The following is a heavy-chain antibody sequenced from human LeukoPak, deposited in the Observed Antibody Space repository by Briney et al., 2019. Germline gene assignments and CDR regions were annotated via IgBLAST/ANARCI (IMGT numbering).Heavy chain of an antibody. V-gene: IGHV4-39*01. CDR1: GGSISSSSDY. CDR3: ARLRGATVAHNWFDP. Sequence: SETLSLTCTVSGGSISSSSDYWSWIRQATGKGLEWMGSIYYHENTYYNSSLKSRVTISVDTSKNQFSLKLNSVTAADTAVYYCARLRGATVAHNWFDPWGQGTLVTVSS. CDR2: IYYHENT. J-gene: IGHJ5*02. D-gene: IGHD6-19*01.